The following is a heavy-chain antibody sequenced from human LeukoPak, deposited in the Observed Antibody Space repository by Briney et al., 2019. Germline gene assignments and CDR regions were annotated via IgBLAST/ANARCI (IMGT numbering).Heavy chain of an antibody. CDR3: ARGLDYYDSSGYYGDYNWFDP. J-gene: IGHJ5*02. Sequence: ASVKVSCKASGYTFTGYYMHWVRQAPGQGLEWMGWINPKSGGTNYAQKFQGRVTMTRDTSISTAYMELSRLRSDDTAVYYCARGLDYYDSSGYYGDYNWFDPWGQGTLVTVSS. V-gene: IGHV1-2*02. CDR1: GYTFTGYY. CDR2: INPKSGGT. D-gene: IGHD3-22*01.